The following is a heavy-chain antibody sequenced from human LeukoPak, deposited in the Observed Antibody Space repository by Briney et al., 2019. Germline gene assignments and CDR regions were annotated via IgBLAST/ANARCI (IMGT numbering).Heavy chain of an antibody. D-gene: IGHD3-10*01. J-gene: IGHJ3*02. CDR2: ISGSGGST. Sequence: GGSLRLSCAASGFTFSSYAMSWVRQAPGKGLEWVSGISGSGGSTYYADPVKGRFTISRDSFKNTLYLQMNSLRPEDTAVYYCAKEGDYYGSGSYRDGFDIWGQGTRATVSS. CDR3: AKEGDYYGSGSYRDGFDI. CDR1: GFTFSSYA. V-gene: IGHV3-23*01.